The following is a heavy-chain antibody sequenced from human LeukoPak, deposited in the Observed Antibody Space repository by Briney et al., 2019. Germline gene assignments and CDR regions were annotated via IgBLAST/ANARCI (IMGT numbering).Heavy chain of an antibody. V-gene: IGHV3-64*01. Sequence: GGSLRLSCAASGFTFSSYAMHWVRQAPGKGLEYVSAISSNGGSTYYANSVKGRFTISRDNSKNTLYLQMNSLRAEDTAVYYCAREGRPNAFDIWGQGTMVTVSS. CDR1: GFTFSSYA. CDR3: AREGRPNAFDI. J-gene: IGHJ3*02. CDR2: ISSNGGST.